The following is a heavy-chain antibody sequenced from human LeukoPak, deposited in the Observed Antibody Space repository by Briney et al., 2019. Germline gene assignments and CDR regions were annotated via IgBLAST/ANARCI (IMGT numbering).Heavy chain of an antibody. Sequence: PSETLSLTCTVSGGSISSSSYYWGWIRQPPGKGLEWIGSIYYSGSTYYNPSLKSRVTISVDTSKNQFSLKLSSVTAADTAVYYCATQKRTSGGNPYYFDYWGQGTLVDVSS. CDR3: ATQKRTSGGNPYYFDY. D-gene: IGHD4-23*01. CDR1: GGSISSSSYY. CDR2: IYYSGST. J-gene: IGHJ4*02. V-gene: IGHV4-39*07.